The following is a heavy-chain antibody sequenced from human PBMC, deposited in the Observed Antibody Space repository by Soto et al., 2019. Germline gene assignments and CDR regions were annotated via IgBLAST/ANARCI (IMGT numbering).Heavy chain of an antibody. J-gene: IGHJ5*02. CDR1: GVSFSSYA. CDR2: ISGSGGST. V-gene: IGHV3-23*01. CDR3: AKHTRAVEPAGKQDDPFDP. D-gene: IGHD2-2*01. Sequence: PGGSLGLSCAASGVSFSSYAMSWVRQAPGKGLEWVSAISGSGGSTYYADSVKGRFTISRDNSKNTLYLQMNSLRAEDTAVYYCAKHTRAVEPAGKQDDPFDPWGQGTLVTVSS.